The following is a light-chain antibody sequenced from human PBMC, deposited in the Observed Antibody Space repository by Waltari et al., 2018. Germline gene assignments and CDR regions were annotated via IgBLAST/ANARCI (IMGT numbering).Light chain of an antibody. Sequence: QSALTQPASVSGSPGQWITIPCTGSNSDVGTYNYVSWYQQHPGKAPKLMIYDVSKRPSGLSDRFSGSKSGNTASLTISGLQAEDEADYYCSSYTSSSTLVFGGGTKVTVL. CDR2: DVS. V-gene: IGLV2-14*01. CDR1: NSDVGTYNY. CDR3: SSYTSSSTLV. J-gene: IGLJ3*02.